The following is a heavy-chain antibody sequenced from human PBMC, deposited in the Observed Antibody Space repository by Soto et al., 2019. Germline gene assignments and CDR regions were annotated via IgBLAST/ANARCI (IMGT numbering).Heavy chain of an antibody. J-gene: IGHJ4*02. CDR3: ARGGAIFHYFDY. CDR2: IYHGGST. CDR1: GGSISSSHY. D-gene: IGHD3-3*01. Sequence: SETLSLTCTVSGGSISSSHYWTWMRQHPGKGLEWIGYIYHGGSTKYNPSLESRVTMSVDTSRNQISLNLISVTAADTAVYYCARGGAIFHYFDYWGPGTLVTVSS. V-gene: IGHV4-31*03.